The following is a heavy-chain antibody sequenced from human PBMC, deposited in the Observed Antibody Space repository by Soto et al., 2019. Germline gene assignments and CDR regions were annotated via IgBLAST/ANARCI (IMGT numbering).Heavy chain of an antibody. CDR1: GGSFSGYY. CDR2: INHSGST. V-gene: IGHV4-34*01. Sequence: KPSETLSLTCAVYGGSFSGYYWSWIRQPPGKGLEWIGEINHSGSTNYNPSLKSRVTISVDTSKNQFSLKLSSVTAADTAVYYCARGRGSCTAKLRYYYGMDVWGQGTTVTVSS. J-gene: IGHJ6*02. D-gene: IGHD6-13*01. CDR3: ARGRGSCTAKLRYYYGMDV.